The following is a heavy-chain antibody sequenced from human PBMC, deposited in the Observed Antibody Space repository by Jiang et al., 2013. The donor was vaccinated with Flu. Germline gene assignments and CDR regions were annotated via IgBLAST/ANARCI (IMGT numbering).Heavy chain of an antibody. D-gene: IGHD1-26*01. CDR1: GFTFSSYA. CDR2: ISGSGGST. V-gene: IGHV3-23*01. J-gene: IGHJ4*02. Sequence: VQLLESGGGVVQPGRSLRLSCAASGFTFSSYAMSWVRQAPGKGLEWVSAISGSGGSTYYADSVKGRFTISRDNSKNTLYLQMNSLRAEDTAVYYCARDKLVGIDYWGQGTLVTVSS. CDR3: ARDKLVGIDY.